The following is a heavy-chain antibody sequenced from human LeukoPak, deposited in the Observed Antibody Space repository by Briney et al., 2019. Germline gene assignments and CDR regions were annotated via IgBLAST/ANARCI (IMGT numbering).Heavy chain of an antibody. Sequence: GESLQISCKGSGYSFTTYWIGWVRQMPGKGLEWMGIIYPGDSDTRYSPSFQGQVTISADKSISTAYLQWSSLKASDTAIYYCARAPSSGWLSHWGQGTLVTVSS. D-gene: IGHD6-19*01. CDR3: ARAPSSGWLSH. V-gene: IGHV5-51*01. CDR2: IYPGDSDT. J-gene: IGHJ4*02. CDR1: GYSFTTYW.